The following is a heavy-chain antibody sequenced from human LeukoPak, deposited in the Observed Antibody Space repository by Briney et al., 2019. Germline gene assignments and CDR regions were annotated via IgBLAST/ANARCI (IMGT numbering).Heavy chain of an antibody. CDR3: AKVRVGTAHFDY. J-gene: IGHJ4*02. Sequence: QSGGSLRLSCAASGFTFSSYAMSWVRQAPGKGLEWVSVIYSGGSTYYADSVKGRFTISRDNSKNTLYLQMNSLRPEDTAVYYCAKVRVGTAHFDYWGQGTLVTVSS. V-gene: IGHV3-66*01. CDR1: GFTFSSYA. D-gene: IGHD2-15*01. CDR2: IYSGGST.